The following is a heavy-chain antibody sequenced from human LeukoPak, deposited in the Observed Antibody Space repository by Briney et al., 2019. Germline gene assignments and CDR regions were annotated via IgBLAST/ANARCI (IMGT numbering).Heavy chain of an antibody. J-gene: IGHJ6*03. D-gene: IGHD3-10*01. CDR1: GFTFSSYS. CDR3: AKVRTRWTLVRGVPYMDV. CDR2: ISSSSSYI. Sequence: GGSLRLSCAASGFTFSSYSMNWVRQAPGKGLEWVSSISSSSSYIYYADSVEGRFTISRDNSWNTLYLQMNSLRAEDTAVYYCAKVRTRWTLVRGVPYMDVWGKGTTVTVSS. V-gene: IGHV3-21*04.